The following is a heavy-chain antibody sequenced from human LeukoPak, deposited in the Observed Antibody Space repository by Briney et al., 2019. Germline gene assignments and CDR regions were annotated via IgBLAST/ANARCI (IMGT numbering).Heavy chain of an antibody. Sequence: PSETLSLTCTVSGGSISSYYWSWIRQPPGKGLEWIGYIYYSGSTNYNPSLKSRVTISVDTSKNQFSLKLSSVTAADTAVYYCARDRYYGSGSWAPWYYGMDVWGQGTTVTVSS. CDR2: IYYSGST. CDR1: GGSISSYY. J-gene: IGHJ6*02. CDR3: ARDRYYGSGSWAPWYYGMDV. D-gene: IGHD3-10*01. V-gene: IGHV4-59*12.